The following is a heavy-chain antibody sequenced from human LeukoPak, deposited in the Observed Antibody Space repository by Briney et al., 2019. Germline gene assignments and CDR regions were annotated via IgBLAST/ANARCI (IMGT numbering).Heavy chain of an antibody. CDR1: GFTFSSYG. Sequence: PGRSLRLSCAASGFTFSSYGMHWVRQAPGKGLEWVAVISYDGSNKYYADSVKGRFTISRDNAKNSLYLQMSSLRAEDTAVYYCARPFWGRIDYWGQGTLVTVSS. J-gene: IGHJ4*02. D-gene: IGHD3-16*01. V-gene: IGHV3-30*03. CDR3: ARPFWGRIDY. CDR2: ISYDGSNK.